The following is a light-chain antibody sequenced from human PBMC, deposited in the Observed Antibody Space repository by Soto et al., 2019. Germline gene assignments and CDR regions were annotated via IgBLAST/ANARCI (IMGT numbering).Light chain of an antibody. Sequence: QSLLTQPPSLSDSPGQSITISCTGTSSDVGGSNFVSWYQQHPGKPPKLIIYDVATRPSGVSNRFSGSKSGSTASLIISRLQTEDEADYYCVSYTSSTTYVFGTGTKVTV. V-gene: IGLV2-14*03. CDR3: VSYTSSTTYV. J-gene: IGLJ1*01. CDR1: SSDVGGSNF. CDR2: DVA.